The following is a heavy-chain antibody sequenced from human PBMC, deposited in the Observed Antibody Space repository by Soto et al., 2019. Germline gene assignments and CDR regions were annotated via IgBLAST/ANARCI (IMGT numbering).Heavy chain of an antibody. J-gene: IGHJ1*01. CDR1: GFTFSSYA. CDR2: ISGSGGST. CDR3: AKAAGGSCYSSIQH. Sequence: GGSPRLSCAASGFTFSSYAMSWVRQAPGKGLEWVSSISGSGGSTYYADSVKGRFTISRDNSKNTLYVQMNSLRAEDTAVYYCAKAAGGSCYSSIQHWGQGTLVTVSS. V-gene: IGHV3-23*01. D-gene: IGHD2-15*01.